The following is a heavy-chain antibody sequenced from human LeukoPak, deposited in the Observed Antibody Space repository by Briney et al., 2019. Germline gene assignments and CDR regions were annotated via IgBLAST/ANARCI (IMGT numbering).Heavy chain of an antibody. J-gene: IGHJ4*02. Sequence: ASETLSLTCTVSGGSIGSSSYYWGWIRQPPGKGLEWIGSIYYSGSTYYNPSLKSRVTISVDTSKNQFSLKLSSVTAADTAVYYCARHDTRGSNGVDYWGQGTLVTVSS. CDR2: IYYSGST. V-gene: IGHV4-39*01. CDR1: GGSIGSSSYY. D-gene: IGHD5-12*01. CDR3: ARHDTRGSNGVDY.